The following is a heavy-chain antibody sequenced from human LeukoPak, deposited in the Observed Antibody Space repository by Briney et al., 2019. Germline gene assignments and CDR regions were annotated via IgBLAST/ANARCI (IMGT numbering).Heavy chain of an antibody. CDR3: ARDRIAAAGTIDL. CDR1: GGSISSGGYY. J-gene: IGHJ5*02. D-gene: IGHD6-13*01. V-gene: IGHV4-31*03. CDR2: IYYSGST. Sequence: PSETLSLTCTVSGGSISSGGYYWSWIRQHPGKGLEWIGYIYYSGSTYYNPSLKSRVTISVDTSKNQFSLKLSSVTAADTAVYYCARDRIAAAGTIDLWGQGTLVTVSS.